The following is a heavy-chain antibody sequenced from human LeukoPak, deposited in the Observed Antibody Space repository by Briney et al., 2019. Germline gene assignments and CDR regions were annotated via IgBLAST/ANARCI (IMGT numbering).Heavy chain of an antibody. V-gene: IGHV3-74*01. CDR2: INSDGSST. D-gene: IGHD3-16*02. J-gene: IGHJ4*02. Sequence: PGGSLRLSCAASGFTFSSYWMHWVRQAPGKGLVWVSRINSDGSSTNYADSVKGRFTISRDNAKNTLYLQMNSLRAEDTAVYYCAREASADYVWGSYRSFDFWGQGTLVTVSS. CDR3: AREASADYVWGSYRSFDF. CDR1: GFTFSSYW.